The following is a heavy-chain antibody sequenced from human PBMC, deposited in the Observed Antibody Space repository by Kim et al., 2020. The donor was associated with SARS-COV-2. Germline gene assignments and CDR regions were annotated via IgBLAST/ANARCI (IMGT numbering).Heavy chain of an antibody. CDR3: ARDRDSYYYGSGSFGWFDP. J-gene: IGHJ5*02. Sequence: SVKVSCKASGGTFSSYAISWVRQAPGQGLEWMGGIIPIFGTANYAQKFQGRVTITADESTSTAYMELSSLRSEDTAVYYCARDRDSYYYGSGSFGWFDPWGQGTLVTVSS. D-gene: IGHD3-10*01. CDR2: IIPIFGTA. CDR1: GGTFSSYA. V-gene: IGHV1-69*13.